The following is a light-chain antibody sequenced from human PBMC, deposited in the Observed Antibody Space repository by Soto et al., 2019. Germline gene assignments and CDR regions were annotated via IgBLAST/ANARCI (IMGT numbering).Light chain of an antibody. J-gene: IGKJ2*01. V-gene: IGKV3-20*01. CDR2: AAS. CDR1: RSFASSY. CDR3: QQYGSSPPYT. Sequence: EVVLTQSPGTLSLSPGERATLSCRASRSFASSYLAWYQQKPGQAPRLLIFAASIRATGVSDRFSGSGSVTDFTLIISRLEPEDSAVYYCQQYGSSPPYTFGQGTKLEIK.